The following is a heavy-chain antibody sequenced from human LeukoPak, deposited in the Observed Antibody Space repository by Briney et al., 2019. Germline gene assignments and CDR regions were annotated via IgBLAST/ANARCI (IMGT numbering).Heavy chain of an antibody. CDR3: ASPNYYDSSGYYPIDY. D-gene: IGHD3-22*01. V-gene: IGHV4-39*01. J-gene: IGHJ4*02. Sequence: PSETLSLTCTASGGSISSSSYYWGWIRQPPGKGLEWFGSIYYSGSTYYNPSLKSRVTISVDTSKNQFSLKLSSVTAADTAVYYCASPNYYDSSGYYPIDYWGQGTLVTVSS. CDR1: GGSISSSSYY. CDR2: IYYSGST.